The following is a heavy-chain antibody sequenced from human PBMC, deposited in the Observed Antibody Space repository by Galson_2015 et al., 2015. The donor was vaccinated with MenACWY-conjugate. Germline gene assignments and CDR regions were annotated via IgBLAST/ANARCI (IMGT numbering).Heavy chain of an antibody. D-gene: IGHD6-25*01. CDR1: GFTVSSNY. Sequence: SLRLSCAASGFTVSSNYMSWVRQAPGKGLEWVSVFYSGGGTYYADSVKGRFAISRDNSKNTLYLQMNSLRAEDTAVYYCARDSGYGMDVWGQGTTVIVSS. J-gene: IGHJ6*02. V-gene: IGHV3-53*01. CDR2: FYSGGGT. CDR3: ARDSGYGMDV.